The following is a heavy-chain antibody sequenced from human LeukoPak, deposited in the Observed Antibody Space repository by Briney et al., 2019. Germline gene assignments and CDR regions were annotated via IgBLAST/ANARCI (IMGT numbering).Heavy chain of an antibody. V-gene: IGHV1-2*02. CDR3: ARAATVTGIDY. CDR2: INPNSGGT. CDR1: GYTFTGYY. J-gene: IGHJ4*02. D-gene: IGHD4-17*01. Sequence: ASVKVSCKASGYTFTGYYMHWVRQAPGQGLEWMGWINPNSGGTNYAQNFQGRVTMTRDTSISTAYMELSRLRSDDMAVYYCARAATVTGIDYWGQGTLVTVSS.